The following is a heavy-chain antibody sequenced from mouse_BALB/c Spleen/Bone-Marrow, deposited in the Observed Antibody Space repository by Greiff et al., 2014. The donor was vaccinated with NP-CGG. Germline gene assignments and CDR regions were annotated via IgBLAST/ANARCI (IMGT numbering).Heavy chain of an antibody. CDR1: GFSLTSYG. Sequence: QVHVKQSGPGLVQPSQSLSITCTVSGFSLTSYGVHWVRQSPGKGLEWLGVIWRGGSTDYNAAFMSRLSITKDNSKSQVFFKMNSLQADDTAIYYCAKIGTTTGAMDYWGQGTSVTVSS. V-gene: IGHV2-5*01. CDR2: IWRGGST. J-gene: IGHJ4*01. CDR3: AKIGTTTGAMDY. D-gene: IGHD2-14*01.